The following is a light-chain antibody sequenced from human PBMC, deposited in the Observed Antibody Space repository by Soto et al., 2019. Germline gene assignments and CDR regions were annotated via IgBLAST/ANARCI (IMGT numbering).Light chain of an antibody. CDR2: KAS. Sequence: QMTQSPSTLSASVGDRVTITCWASQSVGSWLAWHQQKAGRAPKVLVYKASSLQNGVPSRFSGSGSGTKITLTVSSLEPDDVATYYCQQYSRHPCTFGQGTKMEIK. J-gene: IGKJ1*01. CDR1: QSVGSW. CDR3: QQYSRHPCT. V-gene: IGKV1-5*03.